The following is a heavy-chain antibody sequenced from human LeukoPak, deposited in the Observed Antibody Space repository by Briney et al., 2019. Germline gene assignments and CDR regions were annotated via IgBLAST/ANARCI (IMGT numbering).Heavy chain of an antibody. CDR2: IYTGGTT. CDR1: GFTVNTNY. J-gene: IGHJ4*02. V-gene: IGHV3-66*01. Sequence: GVSLRLSCAAAGFTVNTNYMSWVRQAPGKGLEWVSVIYTGGTTYYADSVKGRFTISKDNAKNTLYLQMNSLTAEDTAVYYCARLKSEPRYNYGEFDYWGQGTLVTVSS. CDR3: ARLKSEPRYNYGEFDY. D-gene: IGHD4-17*01.